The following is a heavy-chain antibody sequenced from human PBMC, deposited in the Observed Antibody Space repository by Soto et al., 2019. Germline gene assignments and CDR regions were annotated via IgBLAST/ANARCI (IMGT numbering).Heavy chain of an antibody. CDR3: TRDGGGGDRSDY. V-gene: IGHV3-48*02. D-gene: IGHD2-21*02. Sequence: GGSLRLSCATSGFAFDYYNMNWVRQAPGRGLEWVSYISGNSRTRYYGDSVRGRFTISRDNAKRSLYLQMNSLRDDDTAVYYCTRDGGGGDRSDYWGQGTLVTVSS. J-gene: IGHJ4*02. CDR1: GFAFDYYN. CDR2: ISGNSRTR.